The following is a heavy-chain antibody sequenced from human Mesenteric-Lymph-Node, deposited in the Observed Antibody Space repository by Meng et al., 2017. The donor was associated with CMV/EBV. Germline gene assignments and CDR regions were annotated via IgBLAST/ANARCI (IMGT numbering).Heavy chain of an antibody. CDR2: ISDSGDT. CDR1: GSSVSSGDYY. Sequence: LTGTVSGSSVSSGDYYWTWIRQPPGKGLEWIAYISDSGDTYYNPSLKSRTTISQHPSKNQFSLSLKFVTAADTAVYYCARGETIFDPWGQGTLVTVSS. D-gene: IGHD3-3*01. CDR3: ARGETIFDP. V-gene: IGHV4-30-4*08. J-gene: IGHJ5*02.